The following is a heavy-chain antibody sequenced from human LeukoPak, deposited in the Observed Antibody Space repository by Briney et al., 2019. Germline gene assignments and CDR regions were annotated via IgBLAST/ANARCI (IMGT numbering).Heavy chain of an antibody. CDR1: GYIFTTYW. CDR3: VRHGLGSSWFGFDY. Sequence: GESLKISCKGSGYIFTTYWIGWVRQMPGKGLEWMGIIYPGDSDPRYSPSFQGQVTISADKSISTAYLQWSSRKASDSAMYYCVRHGLGSSWFGFDYWGQGTLVTVSS. V-gene: IGHV5-51*01. J-gene: IGHJ4*02. D-gene: IGHD6-13*01. CDR2: IYPGDSDP.